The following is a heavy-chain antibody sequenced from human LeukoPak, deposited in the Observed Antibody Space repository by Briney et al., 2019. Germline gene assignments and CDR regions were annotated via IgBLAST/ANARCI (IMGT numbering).Heavy chain of an antibody. CDR1: GYTFTGYY. D-gene: IGHD3-10*01. Sequence: ASVKVSCTTSGYTFTGYYMHWVRQAPGQGLEWMGWINLNSGGTNYAQKFQGRVTMTRDTSISTAYMELSSLRSEDTAVYYCARSHRGAFDIWGQGTMVTVSS. CDR2: INLNSGGT. V-gene: IGHV1-2*02. CDR3: ARSHRGAFDI. J-gene: IGHJ3*02.